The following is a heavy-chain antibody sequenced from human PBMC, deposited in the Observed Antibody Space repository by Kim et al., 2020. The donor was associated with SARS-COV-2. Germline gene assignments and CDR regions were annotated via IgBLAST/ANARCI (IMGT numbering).Heavy chain of an antibody. J-gene: IGHJ1*01. V-gene: IGHV3-23*01. CDR3: ANGDDYDSSGYYH. D-gene: IGHD3-22*01. Sequence: YYADSVKGRFTISRDNSKNTLYLQMNSLRAEDTAVYYCANGDDYDSSGYYHWGQGTLVTVSS.